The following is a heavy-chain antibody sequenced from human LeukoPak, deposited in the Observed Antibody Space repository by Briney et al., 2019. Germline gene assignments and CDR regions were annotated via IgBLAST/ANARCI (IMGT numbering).Heavy chain of an antibody. D-gene: IGHD6-13*01. V-gene: IGHV4-39*07. Sequence: SETLSLTCAVSGDSISSSNYYWGWIRQPPGKGLEWIGSIYYSGSTYYNPSLKSRVTISVDTSKNQFSLKLSSVTAADTAVYYCARDMSRYSSSPDAFDIWGQGTMVTVSS. CDR3: ARDMSRYSSSPDAFDI. CDR1: GDSISSSNYY. CDR2: IYYSGST. J-gene: IGHJ3*02.